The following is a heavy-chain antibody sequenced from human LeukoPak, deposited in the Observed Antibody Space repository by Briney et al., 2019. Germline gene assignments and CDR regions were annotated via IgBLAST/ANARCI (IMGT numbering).Heavy chain of an antibody. J-gene: IGHJ6*03. CDR1: GGSISSYY. CDR3: ARGSGSSSYYYYMDV. CDR2: IYYSGST. V-gene: IGHV4-59*01. Sequence: SETLSLTCTVSGGSISSYYWSWIRQPPGKGLEWIGYIYYSGSTNYNPSLKSRVTISVDTSKNQFSLKLSSVTAADTAVYYCARGSGSSSYYYYMDVWGKGTTVTVSS. D-gene: IGHD6-6*01.